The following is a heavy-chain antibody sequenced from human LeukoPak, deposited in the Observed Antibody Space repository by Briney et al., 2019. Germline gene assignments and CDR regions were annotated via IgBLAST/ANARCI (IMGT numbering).Heavy chain of an antibody. CDR1: GFTFSTYG. J-gene: IGHJ4*02. CDR2: IQYDGSSQ. V-gene: IGHV3-30*02. CDR3: AKESSRWQYFDY. Sequence: GGSLRLSCAASGFTFSTYGMHWVRQAPGKGLEWVTFIQYDGSSQYYADSVKGRFTISRDNSKNTLYLQMNSLGAEDTAVYYCAKESSRWQYFDYWGQGTLLTVSS. D-gene: IGHD6-13*01.